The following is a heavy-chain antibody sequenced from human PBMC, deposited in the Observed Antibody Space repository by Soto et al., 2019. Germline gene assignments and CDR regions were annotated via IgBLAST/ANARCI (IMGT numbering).Heavy chain of an antibody. Sequence: ASVKVSCKASGYTFTSYDISWVRQAPGQGLEWMGWISAYNGNTNYAQKLQGRVTMTTDTSTSTAYMELRSLRSDDTAVYYCARDRQVEGAIFGVGINWFDPWGQGTLVTVSS. J-gene: IGHJ5*02. CDR1: GYTFTSYD. D-gene: IGHD3-3*01. V-gene: IGHV1-18*01. CDR3: ARDRQVEGAIFGVGINWFDP. CDR2: ISAYNGNT.